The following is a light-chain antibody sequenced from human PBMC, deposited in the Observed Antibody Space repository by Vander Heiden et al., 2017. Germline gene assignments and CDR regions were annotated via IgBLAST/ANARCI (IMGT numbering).Light chain of an antibody. CDR3: QQYCTWPLT. CDR2: GIS. Sequence: IVVTQSPATVSASPGERVTLSCRASQNVINNLAWYPQKPGQAPRLLIYGISTRATDIPARFSGCGSETQFTLTISSLQSEDSAVCYCQQYCTWPLTFGRGTRVEIK. V-gene: IGKV3-15*01. CDR1: QNVINN. J-gene: IGKJ4*01.